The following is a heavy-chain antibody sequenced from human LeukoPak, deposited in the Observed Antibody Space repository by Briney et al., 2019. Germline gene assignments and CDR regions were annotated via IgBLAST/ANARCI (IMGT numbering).Heavy chain of an antibody. CDR3: ARDLGYSGYDYVPYYFDY. D-gene: IGHD5-12*01. CDR2: INPNSGGT. Sequence: SVKVSCKASGYTFTGYYMHWVRQAPGQGLEWMGWINPNSGGTNYAQKFQGRVTMTRDTSISTAYMELSRLRSDDTAVYYCARDLGYSGYDYVPYYFDYWGQGTLVTVSS. CDR1: GYTFTGYY. J-gene: IGHJ4*02. V-gene: IGHV1-2*02.